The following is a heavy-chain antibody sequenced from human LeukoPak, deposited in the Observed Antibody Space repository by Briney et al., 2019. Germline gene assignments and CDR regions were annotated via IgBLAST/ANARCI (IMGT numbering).Heavy chain of an antibody. V-gene: IGHV1-18*01. D-gene: IGHD3-10*01. CDR3: ARGPSHYFGAGSAPKDFDY. CDR1: DYTFSSYG. J-gene: IGHJ4*02. CDR2: ISAYNGNR. Sequence: ASVKVSCKASDYTFSSYGIHWVRQAPGQGPEWKGWISAYNGNRDYALKFQGRVTMATDTSTNTAQMELRSLRSDDTAVYYCARGPSHYFGAGSAPKDFDYWGQGTLVIVSS.